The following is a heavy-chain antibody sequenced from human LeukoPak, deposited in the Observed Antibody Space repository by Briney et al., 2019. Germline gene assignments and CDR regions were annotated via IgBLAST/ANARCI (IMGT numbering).Heavy chain of an antibody. V-gene: IGHV4-39*01. J-gene: IGHJ4*02. CDR2: INHSGST. CDR1: GGSISSSSYY. Sequence: SETLSLTCTVSGGSISSSSYYWSWIRQPPGKGLEWIGEINHSGSTNYNPSLKSRVTISVDTSKNQFSLKLSSVTAADTAVYYCARQDDILTGYHSPFDYWGQGTLVTVSS. D-gene: IGHD3-9*01. CDR3: ARQDDILTGYHSPFDY.